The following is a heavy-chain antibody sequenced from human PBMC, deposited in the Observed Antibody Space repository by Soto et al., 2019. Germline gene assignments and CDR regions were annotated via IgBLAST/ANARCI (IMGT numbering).Heavy chain of an antibody. CDR1: GGSISSYY. D-gene: IGHD3-10*01. CDR2: IYYSGST. J-gene: IGHJ5*02. V-gene: IGHV4-59*01. CDR3: ASDLDYGSGSWVWFDP. Sequence: SETLSLTCTVSGGSISSYYWSWIRQPPEKGLEWIGYIYYSGSTNYNPSLKSRVTISVDTSKNQFSLKLSSVTAADTAVYYCASDLDYGSGSWVWFDPWGQGTLVTVSS.